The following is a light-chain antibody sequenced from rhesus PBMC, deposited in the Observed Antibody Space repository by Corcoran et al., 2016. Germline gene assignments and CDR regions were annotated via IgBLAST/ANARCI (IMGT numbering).Light chain of an antibody. V-gene: IGKV1-22*01. J-gene: IGKJ1*01. CDR3: QQYSSRPRT. Sequence: DIQMTQSPSSLSASVGDTVTITCRASQGISSWLAWYQQKSGKAPKLLIYTASSLKRGVPSRFSDSGARTDVTLTISSLKSEYFATYYCQQYSSRPRTFGQGTKVEIK. CDR1: QGISSW. CDR2: TAS.